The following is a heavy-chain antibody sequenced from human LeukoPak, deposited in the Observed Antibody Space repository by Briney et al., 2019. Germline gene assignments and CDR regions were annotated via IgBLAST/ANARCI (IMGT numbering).Heavy chain of an antibody. CDR1: GVSISSANW. CDR2: IYHSGST. CDR3: ARHTSGWYDN. Sequence: SETLSLTCAVSGVSISSANWWSWVRQPPGQGLEWIGEIYHSGSTNYNPSLKSRVTLSIDKSENQFSLKVKTVTAADTAVYYCARHTSGWYDNWGQGTLVTVSS. J-gene: IGHJ4*02. D-gene: IGHD6-19*01. V-gene: IGHV4-4*02.